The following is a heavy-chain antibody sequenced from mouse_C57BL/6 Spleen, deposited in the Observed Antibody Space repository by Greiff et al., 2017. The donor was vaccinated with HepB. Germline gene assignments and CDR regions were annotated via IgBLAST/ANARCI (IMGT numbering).Heavy chain of an antibody. CDR2: IYPRSGNT. CDR3: ANYYYGSSYRDY. V-gene: IGHV1-81*01. D-gene: IGHD1-1*01. CDR1: GYTFTSYG. J-gene: IGHJ2*01. Sequence: QVQLQQSGAELARPGASVKLSCKASGYTFTSYGISWVKQRTGQGLEWIGEIYPRSGNTYYNEKFKGKATLTADKSSSTAYMELRSLTSEDSAVYFCANYYYGSSYRDYWGQGTTPTVSS.